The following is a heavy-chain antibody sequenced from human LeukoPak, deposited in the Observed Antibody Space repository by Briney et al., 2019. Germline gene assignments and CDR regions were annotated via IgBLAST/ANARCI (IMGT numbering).Heavy chain of an antibody. CDR1: GFTFSSYW. CDR3: ARVSVKRSSTSWGAFDI. D-gene: IGHD2-2*01. J-gene: IGHJ3*02. V-gene: IGHV3-7*01. Sequence: GGSLRLSCAASGFTFSSYWMSWVRQAPGKGLEWVANIKQDGSEKYYVDSVKGRFTISRDNAKNSLYLQMNSPRAEDTAVYYCARVSVKRSSTSWGAFDIWGQGTMVTVSS. CDR2: IKQDGSEK.